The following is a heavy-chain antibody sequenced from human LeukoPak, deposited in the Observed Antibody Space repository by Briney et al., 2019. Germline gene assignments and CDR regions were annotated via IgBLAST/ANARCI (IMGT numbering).Heavy chain of an antibody. CDR1: GGSISSY. J-gene: IGHJ4*02. CDR3: VSGGSYLTK. V-gene: IGHV4-59*01. Sequence: SETLSLTCTDSGGSISSYWSWIRQSPGKGLEWIGYIYFSGTTNYNPSLKSRLTITIDTSRNQFSLKLSSVTAADTAICYCVSGGSYLTKWGQGTLVTVSS. CDR2: IYFSGTT. D-gene: IGHD3-10*01.